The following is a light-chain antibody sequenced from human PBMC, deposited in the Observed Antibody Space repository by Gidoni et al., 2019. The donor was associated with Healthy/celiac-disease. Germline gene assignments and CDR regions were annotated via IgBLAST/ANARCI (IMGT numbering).Light chain of an antibody. CDR2: LGS. Sequence: DIVMTQSPLSLPVTPGEPASISCRSSQSLLHSNGYNYLDWYLQKPGQSPQLLIYLGSNRASGVPDRFSGSGSGTDFTLKISRVEAEDVGVYYCMQALQVMCSFGQXTKLEIK. J-gene: IGKJ2*04. CDR1: QSLLHSNGYNY. V-gene: IGKV2-28*01. CDR3: MQALQVMCS.